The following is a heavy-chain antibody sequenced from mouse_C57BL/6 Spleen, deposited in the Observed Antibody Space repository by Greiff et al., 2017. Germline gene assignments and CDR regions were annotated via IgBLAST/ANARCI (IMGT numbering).Heavy chain of an antibody. CDR1: GYTFTSYW. V-gene: IGHV1-55*01. D-gene: IGHD1-1*01. CDR2: IYPGSGST. Sequence: VQLQQSGAELVKPGASVKMSCKASGYTFTSYWITWVKQRPGQGLEWIGDIYPGSGSTNYNEKFKSKATLTVDTSSSTAYMQLSSLTSEDSAVYCCARYGSSSYYCDYWGQGTTLTVSS. CDR3: ARYGSSSYYCDY. J-gene: IGHJ2*01.